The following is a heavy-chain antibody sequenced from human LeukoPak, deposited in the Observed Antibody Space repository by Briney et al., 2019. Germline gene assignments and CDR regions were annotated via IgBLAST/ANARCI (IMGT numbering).Heavy chain of an antibody. CDR3: ARDWGSSCPSDAFDI. CDR2: ISSSSSYI. V-gene: IGHV3-21*01. D-gene: IGHD2-15*01. Sequence: GGSLRLSCAASGFTFSNYSMNWVRQAPGKGLEGVSSISSSSSYIYYADSVKGRFTISRDNAKNSLYLQMNSLRAEDTAVYYCARDWGSSCPSDAFDIWGQGTMVTVSS. J-gene: IGHJ3*02. CDR1: GFTFSNYS.